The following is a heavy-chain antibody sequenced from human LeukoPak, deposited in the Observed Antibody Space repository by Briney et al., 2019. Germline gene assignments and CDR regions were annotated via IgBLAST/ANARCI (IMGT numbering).Heavy chain of an antibody. CDR2: IYYSGST. CDR3: ARTPSPFLEWQTPGAGAFDI. Sequence: PSETLSLTCTVSGGSISSSSYYWGWIRQPPGKGLEWIGSIYYSGSTYYNPSLKSRVTISVDTSKNQFSLKLSSVTAADTAVYYCARTPSPFLEWQTPGAGAFDIWGQGTVVTVSS. V-gene: IGHV4-39*01. D-gene: IGHD3-3*01. J-gene: IGHJ3*02. CDR1: GGSISSSSYY.